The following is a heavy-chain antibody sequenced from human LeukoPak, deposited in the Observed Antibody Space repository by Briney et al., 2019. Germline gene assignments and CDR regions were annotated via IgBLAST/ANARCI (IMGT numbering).Heavy chain of an antibody. CDR2: IYYSGST. CDR1: GGSISSGSYY. J-gene: IGHJ4*02. Sequence: SETLSLTCTVSGGSISSGSYYWSWIRQPPGQGLEWIGYIYYSGSTNYNPSLKSRVTISVDTSKNQFSLRLSSVTAADTAVYYCVRDTAVAIPFDYWGQGTLVTVSS. V-gene: IGHV4-61*01. CDR3: VRDTAVAIPFDY. D-gene: IGHD6-19*01.